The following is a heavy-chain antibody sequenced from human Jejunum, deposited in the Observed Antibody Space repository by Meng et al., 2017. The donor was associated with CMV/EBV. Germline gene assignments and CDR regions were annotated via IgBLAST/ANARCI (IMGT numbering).Heavy chain of an antibody. CDR1: GITFGSNA. Sequence: SGITFGSNARNGVRQTPGKGLEWVSTITSGISTYYADSVKGRFTISRDNSKNTLYLEMNSLRAEDTAIYYCAKTQKLAQYDSFDIWGQGTMVTVSS. J-gene: IGHJ3*02. CDR3: AKTQKLAQYDSFDI. V-gene: IGHV3-23*01. D-gene: IGHD6-13*01. CDR2: ITSGIST.